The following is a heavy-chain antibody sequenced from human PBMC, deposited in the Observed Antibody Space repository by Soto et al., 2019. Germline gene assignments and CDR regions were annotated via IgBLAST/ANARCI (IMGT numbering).Heavy chain of an antibody. V-gene: IGHV4-30-4*01. J-gene: IGHJ5*02. D-gene: IGHD2-15*01. Sequence: SETLSLTCTVSGGSISSGDYYWSWIRQPPGKGLEWIGYIYYSGSTYYNPSLKSRVTISVDTSKNQFSLKLSSVTAADTAVYYCARVVACSGGSCLFSWFDPWGQGTLVTVSS. CDR3: ARVVACSGGSCLFSWFDP. CDR2: IYYSGST. CDR1: GGSISSGDYY.